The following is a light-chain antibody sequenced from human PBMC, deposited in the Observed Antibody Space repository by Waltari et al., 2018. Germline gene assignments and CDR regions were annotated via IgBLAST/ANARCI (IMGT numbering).Light chain of an antibody. Sequence: QSVLTHPPSVSGTPGPRFAISCTGSGSHIGAGYDFHWYQQLPRAAPKLLIYGSSNRPLGVPDRFFGSTSGTSASLAITGLQAGDEADYYCQSYETSLSVVFGGGTKLTVL. CDR3: QSYETSLSVV. J-gene: IGLJ3*02. V-gene: IGLV1-40*01. CDR1: GSHIGAGYD. CDR2: GSS.